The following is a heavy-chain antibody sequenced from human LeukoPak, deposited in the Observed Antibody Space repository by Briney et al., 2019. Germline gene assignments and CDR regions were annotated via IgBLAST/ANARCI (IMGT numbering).Heavy chain of an antibody. Sequence: GGSLRLSCDASGFTFSNWRMHWVRHAPGKGLVWVSYVNNDGSSATYADSVRGRFTISRDNAKNTVDLQMNSLRAEDSAVYYCARGGDGAVDYWGQGTLVTVSS. D-gene: IGHD4-17*01. CDR2: VNNDGSSA. CDR3: ARGGDGAVDY. CDR1: GFTFSNWR. J-gene: IGHJ4*02. V-gene: IGHV3-74*01.